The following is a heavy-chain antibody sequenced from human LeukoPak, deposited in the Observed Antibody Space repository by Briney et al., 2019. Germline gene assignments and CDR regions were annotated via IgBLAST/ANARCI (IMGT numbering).Heavy chain of an antibody. CDR1: EYTFTSYD. CDR2: MNPNSGNT. V-gene: IGHV1-8*01. J-gene: IGHJ4*02. Sequence: ASVKVSCKASEYTFTSYDINWVRQATGQGLEWMGWMNPNSGNTGYAQKFQGRVTMTRNTSISTAYMELSSLRSEDTAVYYCAAESDFNKNYYVWGQGTLITVSS. D-gene: IGHD1-26*01. CDR3: AAESDFNKNYYV.